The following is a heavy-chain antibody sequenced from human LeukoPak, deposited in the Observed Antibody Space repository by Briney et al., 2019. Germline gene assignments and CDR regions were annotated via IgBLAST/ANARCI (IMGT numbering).Heavy chain of an antibody. CDR2: INWNGGST. Sequence: GSLRLSCAASGFTFDDYGLTWVRQAPGKGLEWVSGINWNGGSTGYADSVKGRFTISRDNAKNFLYLQMNSLRAEDTALYYCARDRDSSSGYYYLFDHWGQGTLVTVSS. J-gene: IGHJ4*02. D-gene: IGHD3-22*01. CDR3: ARDRDSSSGYYYLFDH. V-gene: IGHV3-20*04. CDR1: GFTFDDYG.